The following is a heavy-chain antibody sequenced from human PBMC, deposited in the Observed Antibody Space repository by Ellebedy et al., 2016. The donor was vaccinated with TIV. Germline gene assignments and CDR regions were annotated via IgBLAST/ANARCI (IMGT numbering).Heavy chain of an antibody. Sequence: PGGSLRLSCAASGFTFSSYGMHWVRQAPGKGLEWVAFIRYDGSDKYYTDSVKGRFTISRDNAKNSLYLQMNSLRDEDTAVYYCVRDSRWAFDIWGQGTLVTVSS. CDR1: GFTFSSYG. V-gene: IGHV3-30*02. J-gene: IGHJ3*02. CDR2: IRYDGSDK. CDR3: VRDSRWAFDI. D-gene: IGHD2-15*01.